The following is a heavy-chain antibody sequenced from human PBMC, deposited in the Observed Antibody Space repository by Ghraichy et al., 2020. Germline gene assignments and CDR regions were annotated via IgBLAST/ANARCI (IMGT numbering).Heavy chain of an antibody. CDR3: ARDRPGYCSTSSCSYYFDC. CDR1: GFTFSSYW. J-gene: IGHJ4*02. D-gene: IGHD2-2*01. V-gene: IGHV3-74*01. Sequence: GGSPRLSCETSGFTFSSYWMHWVRQAPGKGLVWVSRINNDGSSTNYADSVKGRFTVSRDNAKNTLYLQMNSLRAEDTAVYFCARDRPGYCSTSSCSYYFDCWVGGTVVTVS. CDR2: INNDGSST.